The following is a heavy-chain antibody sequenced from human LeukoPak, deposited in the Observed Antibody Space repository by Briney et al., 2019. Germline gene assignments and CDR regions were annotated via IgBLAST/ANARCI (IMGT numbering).Heavy chain of an antibody. J-gene: IGHJ3*02. CDR2: IYHSGST. CDR3: ARGRVGKIFPAFDI. D-gene: IGHD5-24*01. CDR1: GGSISSGGYS. V-gene: IGHV4-30-2*01. Sequence: SQTLSLTCAVSGGSISSGGYSWSWIRQPPGKGLEWIGYIYHSGSTYYNPSLKSRVTISVDRSKNQFSLKLSSVTAADTAVYYCARGRVGKIFPAFDIGGKGKMVPV.